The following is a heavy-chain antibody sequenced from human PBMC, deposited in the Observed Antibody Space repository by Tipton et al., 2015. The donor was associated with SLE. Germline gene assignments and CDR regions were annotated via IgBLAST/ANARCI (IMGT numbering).Heavy chain of an antibody. J-gene: IGHJ4*02. V-gene: IGHV4-59*10. CDR2: ISTSGGT. Sequence: TLSLTCAVYGGSFSGYYWSWIRQPPGKGLEWIGHISTSGGTNYNPSPKSRVTMSVDTSKNQFSLKLSSLTAADTAVYYCARRDRYYDFWSIPGYFDYWGQGTLVTVSS. D-gene: IGHD3-3*01. CDR3: ARRDRYYDFWSIPGYFDY. CDR1: GGSFSGYY.